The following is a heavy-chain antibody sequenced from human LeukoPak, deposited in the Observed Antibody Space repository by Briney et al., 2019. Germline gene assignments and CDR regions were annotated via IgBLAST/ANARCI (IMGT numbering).Heavy chain of an antibody. V-gene: IGHV4-28*05. J-gene: IGHJ4*02. CDR2: VYYSGSI. D-gene: IGHD2-2*01. CDR1: GYSIRSDNW. CDR3: ARKRSRITYFDD. Sequence: SDTLSLTCDVSGYSIRSDNWWGWIRQPPGKGLKWIGYVYYSGSIYSNPSLKSRDTTSVDASRNQFSLKLTSVTPEDTAVYYCARKRSRITYFDDWGQGTLVTVSS.